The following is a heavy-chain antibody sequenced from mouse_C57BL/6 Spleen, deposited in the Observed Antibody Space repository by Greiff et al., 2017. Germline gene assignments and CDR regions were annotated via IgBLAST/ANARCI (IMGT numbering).Heavy chain of an antibody. Sequence: QVQLQQSGAELAKPGASVKLSCKASGYTFTSYWMHWVKQKPGQGLEWIGYINPSSGYTKYNQKFKDKATLTADKSSSTAYMQLSSLTSEDSAVYFCARDDTTVALDYWGQGTSVTVSS. D-gene: IGHD2-1*01. CDR1: GYTFTSYW. J-gene: IGHJ4*01. CDR3: ARDDTTVALDY. CDR2: INPSSGYT. V-gene: IGHV1-7*01.